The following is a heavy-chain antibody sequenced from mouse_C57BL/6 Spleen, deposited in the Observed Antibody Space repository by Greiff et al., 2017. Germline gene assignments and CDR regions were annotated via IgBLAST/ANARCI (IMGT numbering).Heavy chain of an antibody. CDR3: ARKEGQAWFAY. J-gene: IGHJ3*01. CDR1: GFTFSSYA. CDR2: ISDGGSYT. V-gene: IGHV5-4*03. Sequence: EVKLMESGGGLVKPGGSLKLSCAASGFTFSSYAMSWVRQTPEKRLEWVATISDGGSYTNYPDNVKGRFTISRDNAKNNLYLQMSHLKSEDTAMYYCARKEGQAWFAYWGQGTLVTVSA. D-gene: IGHD3-3*01.